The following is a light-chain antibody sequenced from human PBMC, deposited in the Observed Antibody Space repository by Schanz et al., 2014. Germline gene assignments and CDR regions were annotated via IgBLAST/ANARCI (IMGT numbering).Light chain of an antibody. J-gene: IGLJ3*02. CDR3: SSYTSSTTLV. Sequence: QSALTQPASVSGSPGQSITISCTGTSSDVGGYNYVSWYQQHPGKAPKLMIYEVNKRPSGVSDRFSGSKSGNTASLTVSGLQAEDEADYYCSSYTSSTTLVFGGGTKLTVL. CDR1: SSDVGGYNY. V-gene: IGLV2-14*01. CDR2: EVN.